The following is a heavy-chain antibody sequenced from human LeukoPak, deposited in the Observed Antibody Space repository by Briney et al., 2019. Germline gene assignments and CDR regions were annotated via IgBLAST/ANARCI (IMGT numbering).Heavy chain of an antibody. CDR1: GGTLSSYA. J-gene: IGHJ6*03. CDR3: ARDSPPVDFWTGYGDYYYMDV. V-gene: IGHV1-69*04. Sequence: ASVKVSCKASGGTLSSYAISWVRQAPGQGLEWMGRIIPILGIANYAQKFQGRVTITADKSTSTAYMELSSLRSEDTAVYYCARDSPPVDFWTGYGDYYYMDVWGKGTTVTVSS. CDR2: IIPILGIA. D-gene: IGHD3/OR15-3a*01.